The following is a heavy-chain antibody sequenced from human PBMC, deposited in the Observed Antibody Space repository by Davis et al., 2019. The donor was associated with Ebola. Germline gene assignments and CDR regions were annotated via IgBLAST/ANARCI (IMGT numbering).Heavy chain of an antibody. V-gene: IGHV4-39*01. CDR2: MYSSGNP. Sequence: PSETLSLTCTVSGGSISSSGYYWGWIRQPPGKGLEWIGSMYSSGNPYYNPSLKSRVTISVDTSKNQFSLKLNSVTAADTSVYYCARQGGSETFDYWGQGTLVTVSS. CDR1: GGSISSSGYY. J-gene: IGHJ4*02. CDR3: ARQGGSETFDY. D-gene: IGHD1-26*01.